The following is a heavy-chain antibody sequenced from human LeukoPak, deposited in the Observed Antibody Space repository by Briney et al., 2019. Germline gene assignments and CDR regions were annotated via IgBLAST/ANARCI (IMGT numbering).Heavy chain of an antibody. J-gene: IGHJ6*03. Sequence: ASVKVSCKVSGYTFTNYYMHWVQQAPGKGLEWMGLVDPEDGETIYAEKFQGRVTITADTSTDTAYMELSSLRSEDTAVYYCATDVRQGNKYCYYYMDVWGKGTTVTVSS. CDR3: ATDVRQGNKYCYYYMDV. D-gene: IGHD1/OR15-1a*01. CDR2: VDPEDGET. CDR1: GYTFTNYY. V-gene: IGHV1-69-2*01.